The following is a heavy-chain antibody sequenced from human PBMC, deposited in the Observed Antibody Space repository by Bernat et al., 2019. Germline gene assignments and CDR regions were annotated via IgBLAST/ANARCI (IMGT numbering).Heavy chain of an antibody. J-gene: IGHJ4*02. D-gene: IGHD3-10*01. CDR2: IGDSSTYM. CDR3: AKDSATVQGGWSLMTFDS. CDR1: GFTFSSYS. Sequence: EVHLVESGGGLVKPGGSLRLSCAASGFTFSSYSMNWVRQAPGKGLEWISYIGDSSTYMYYAASVRGRFTISRDNAKNSLYLQMNSLRTEDTAVYYGAKDSATVQGGWSLMTFDSWGQGTLVTVSS. V-gene: IGHV3-21*05.